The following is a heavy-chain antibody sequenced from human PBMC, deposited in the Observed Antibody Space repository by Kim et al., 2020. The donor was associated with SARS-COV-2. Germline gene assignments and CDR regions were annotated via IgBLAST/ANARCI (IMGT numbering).Heavy chain of an antibody. D-gene: IGHD6-13*01. CDR1: GYTFTSYA. CDR2: IYAGNGNS. Sequence: ASVKVPCKGSGYTFTSYAMHWVRLAPGQRLVWMGRIYAGNGNSKYLQKFQGRVIITRDTSASTAYMELSSLRSEDTAVYYCTRNPSGNSSGWYDSWLDPWGQGTLLNDS. V-gene: IGHV1-3*01. CDR3: TRNPSGNSSGWYDSWLDP. J-gene: IGHJ5*02.